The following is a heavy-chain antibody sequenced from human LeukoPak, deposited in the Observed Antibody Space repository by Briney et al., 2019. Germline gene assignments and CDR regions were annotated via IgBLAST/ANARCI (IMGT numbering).Heavy chain of an antibody. D-gene: IGHD2-15*01. J-gene: IGHJ4*02. CDR3: AKAPVTTCRGAFCYPFDY. V-gene: IGHV3-23*01. Sequence: GGSLRLSCAASGFTLSSYAMSWVRQAPGKGLEWVSAISDTGNTYHADSVKGRFTISRDSSKNTLFLQMNRLRPEDAAVYYCAKAPVTTCRGAFCYPFDYWGLGTLVTVPS. CDR2: ISDTGNT. CDR1: GFTLSSYA.